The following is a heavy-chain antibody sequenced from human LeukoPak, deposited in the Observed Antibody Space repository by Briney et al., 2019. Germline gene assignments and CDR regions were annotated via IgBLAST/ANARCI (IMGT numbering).Heavy chain of an antibody. D-gene: IGHD1-14*01. CDR1: GFTFSSYA. Sequence: PGGSLRLSCAASGFTFSSYAMHWVRQAPGKGLEYVSAISSNGGSTYYANSVKGRFTISRDNSKNTLYLQMGSLRAEDMAVYYCARESNNPQTGNPDAFDIWGQGTMVTVSS. CDR3: ARESNNPQTGNPDAFDI. CDR2: ISSNGGST. V-gene: IGHV3-64*01. J-gene: IGHJ3*02.